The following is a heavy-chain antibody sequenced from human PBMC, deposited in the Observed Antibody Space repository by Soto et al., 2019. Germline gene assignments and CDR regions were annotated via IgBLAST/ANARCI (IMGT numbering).Heavy chain of an antibody. V-gene: IGHV3-53*04. CDR2: IYSGGST. D-gene: IGHD6-19*01. J-gene: IGHJ4*02. CDR3: ARVVSSGWRGGYDY. Sequence: WGSLRLSCAASGFTVSSNYMSWVRQAPGKGLEWVSVIYSGGSTYYADSVKGRFTISRHNSKNTLYLQMNSLRAEDTAVYYCARVVSSGWRGGYDYWGQGTLVTVSS. CDR1: GFTVSSNY.